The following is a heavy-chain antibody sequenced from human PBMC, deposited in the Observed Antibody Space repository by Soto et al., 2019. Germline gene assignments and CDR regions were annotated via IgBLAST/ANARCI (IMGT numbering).Heavy chain of an antibody. CDR1: GFTFSNYG. D-gene: IGHD6-19*01. V-gene: IGHV3-33*01. J-gene: IGHJ5*02. CDR3: ARGGSYRSGWSYNWFDP. CDR2: IWFDGSNK. Sequence: LRLSCEASGFTFSNYGMHWVRQAPGKGLEWVAVIWFDGSNKYYADSVKGRFTISRDNSRNTLYLQMNSLRAEDTGVYYCARGGSYRSGWSYNWFDPWGQGTLVTVSS.